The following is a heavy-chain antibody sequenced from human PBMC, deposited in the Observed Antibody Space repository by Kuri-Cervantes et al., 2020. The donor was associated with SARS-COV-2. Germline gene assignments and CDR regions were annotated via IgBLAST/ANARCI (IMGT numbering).Heavy chain of an antibody. Sequence: GESLKISCAASGFTFSSYAMSWVRQAPGKGLERVSAISGSGGSTYYADSVKGRFTISRDNSKNTLYLQMNSLRAEDTAVYHCALVVIPYYFDYWGQGTLVTVSS. J-gene: IGHJ4*02. D-gene: IGHD3-22*01. CDR1: GFTFSSYA. V-gene: IGHV3-23*01. CDR2: ISGSGGST. CDR3: ALVVIPYYFDY.